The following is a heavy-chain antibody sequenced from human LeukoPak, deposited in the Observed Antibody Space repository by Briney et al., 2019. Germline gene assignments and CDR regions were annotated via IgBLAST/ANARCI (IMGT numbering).Heavy chain of an antibody. CDR1: GGSISSSNW. V-gene: IGHV4-4*02. J-gene: IGHJ4*02. Sequence: SETLSLTCAVSGGSISSSNWWSWVRQPPGKGLEWIGEIYHSGSTNYNPSLKSRVTISVDKSKNQFSLKLTSVTAADTAVYYCAGLVGATGGFDFWGQGTLVTVSS. CDR3: AGLVGATGGFDF. CDR2: IYHSGST. D-gene: IGHD1-26*01.